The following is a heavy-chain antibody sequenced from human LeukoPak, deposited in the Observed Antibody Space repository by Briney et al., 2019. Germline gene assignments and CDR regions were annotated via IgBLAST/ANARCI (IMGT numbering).Heavy chain of an antibody. Sequence: SETLSLTCTVSGGSISSSSYYWVWIRQPPGKGLEWIGSIYYSGSTYYNPSLKSRVTISVDTSKNQFSLKLSSVTAAATALYSCASRGDYWGRGTLVTVSS. V-gene: IGHV4-39*01. CDR1: GGSISSSSYY. CDR2: IYYSGST. D-gene: IGHD3-10*01. CDR3: ASRGDY. J-gene: IGHJ4*02.